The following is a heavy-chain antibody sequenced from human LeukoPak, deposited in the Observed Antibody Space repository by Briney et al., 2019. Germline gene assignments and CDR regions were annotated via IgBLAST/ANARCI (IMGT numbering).Heavy chain of an antibody. CDR2: INPNSGGT. CDR3: ARVSDNGSENFDQ. D-gene: IGHD3-10*01. Sequence: ASVKVSCKASGYTFTGYYIHWVRQAPGQGLEWVGWINPNSGGTDHAQKFQGRLTMTRDTSISTAYMELSSLRSDDTAVYYCARVSDNGSENFDQWGQGTLVTLSS. CDR1: GYTFTGYY. J-gene: IGHJ4*02. V-gene: IGHV1-2*02.